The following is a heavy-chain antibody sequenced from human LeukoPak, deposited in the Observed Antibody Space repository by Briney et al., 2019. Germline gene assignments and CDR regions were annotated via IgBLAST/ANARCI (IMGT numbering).Heavy chain of an antibody. Sequence: GGSLRLSCAASGFTFSSYAMSWVRQAPGKGLEWVSAISGSGGSTYSADSVKGRFTISRDNSKNTLYLQMNSLRAEDTAVYYCAKGLGYCSSTSCYTGFDAFDIWGQGTMVTVSS. D-gene: IGHD2-2*02. J-gene: IGHJ3*02. V-gene: IGHV3-23*01. CDR3: AKGLGYCSSTSCYTGFDAFDI. CDR2: ISGSGGST. CDR1: GFTFSSYA.